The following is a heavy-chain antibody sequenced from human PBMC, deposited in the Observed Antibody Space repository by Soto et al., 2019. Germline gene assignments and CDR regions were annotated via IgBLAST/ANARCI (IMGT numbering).Heavy chain of an antibody. CDR1: GDSISNSKW. CDR2: IDHNGIT. J-gene: IGHJ6*02. CDR3: VRLNRDYYYYGMDV. Sequence: LSLTCAVSGDSISNSKWWTWVRQTPGKGLEWIGKIDHNGITNYNPSLESRVTILKDNSKNQLSLKLSSVTGADSAVYYCVRLNRDYYYYGMDVWGQGATVTVSS. V-gene: IGHV4-4*02.